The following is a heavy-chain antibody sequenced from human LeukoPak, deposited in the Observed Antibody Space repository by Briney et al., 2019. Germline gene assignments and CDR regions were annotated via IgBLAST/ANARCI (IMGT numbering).Heavy chain of an antibody. V-gene: IGHV4-59*01. Sequence: PSETLSLTCTVSGGSISNYYWSWIRQPPGKGLYWIGYIYYSGSTNYNPSLKSRVTISVDTSKNQFSLRLTSVTAADTAVYYCARAPYCSGGNCYFDYWGQGTLVTVSS. CDR1: GGSISNYY. J-gene: IGHJ4*02. CDR2: IYYSGST. CDR3: ARAPYCSGGNCYFDY. D-gene: IGHD2-15*01.